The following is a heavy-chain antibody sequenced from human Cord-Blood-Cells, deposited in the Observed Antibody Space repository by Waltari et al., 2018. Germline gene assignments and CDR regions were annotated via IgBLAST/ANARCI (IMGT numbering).Heavy chain of an antibody. CDR2: INHSGST. CDR3: ARGRGWDI. J-gene: IGHJ3*02. CDR1: GGSFRGYY. Sequence: QVQLQQWGAGLLKPSETLSLPCAVYGGSFRGYYWSWIRQPPGKGLEWIGEINHSGSTNYNPSLKSRVTISVDTSKNQFSLKLSSVTAADTAVYYCARGRGWDIWGQGTMVTVSS. D-gene: IGHD2-15*01. V-gene: IGHV4-34*01.